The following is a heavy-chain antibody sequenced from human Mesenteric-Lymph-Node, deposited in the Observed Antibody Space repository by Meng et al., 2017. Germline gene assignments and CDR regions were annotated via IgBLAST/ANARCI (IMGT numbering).Heavy chain of an antibody. D-gene: IGHD1-20*01. Sequence: GGSLRLSCAASGFTFSNNWMNWVRQVPGKGLVWVSRISNDESSIKYADSVKGRFTISRDNSKNTLFLQMNSMRPEDTAVYHCARESGRHNWKDVTDQWGQGTQVTVSS. CDR1: GFTFSNNW. J-gene: IGHJ4*02. V-gene: IGHV3-74*03. CDR2: ISNDESSI. CDR3: ARESGRHNWKDVTDQ.